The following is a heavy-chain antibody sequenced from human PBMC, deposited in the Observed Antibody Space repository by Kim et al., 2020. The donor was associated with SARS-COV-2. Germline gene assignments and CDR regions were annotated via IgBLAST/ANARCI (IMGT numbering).Heavy chain of an antibody. CDR3: ARHGIDFWSGYYTFDY. CDR2: IYYSGST. CDR1: GGSISSSSYY. V-gene: IGHV4-39*01. J-gene: IGHJ4*02. D-gene: IGHD3-3*01. Sequence: SETLSLTCTVSGGSISSSSYYWGWIRQPPGKGLEWIGSIYYSGSTYYNPSLKSRVTISVDTSKNQFSLKLSSVTAADTAVYYCARHGIDFWSGYYTFDYWGQGTLVTVSS.